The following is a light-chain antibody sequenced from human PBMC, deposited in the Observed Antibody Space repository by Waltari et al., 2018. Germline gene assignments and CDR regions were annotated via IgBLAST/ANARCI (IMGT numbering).Light chain of an antibody. J-gene: IGKJ2*01. CDR2: GAS. CDR3: HHYNKRPPSYT. Sequence: EIVMTQSPVTLSVSPGERVTLSCRASQSIRNNLAWYQQKAGQPPRLLIYGASTRAPGLPARFSGSGSGTEFALTISSLQPEDFAVYYCHHYNKRPPSYTFGQGTRLEI. V-gene: IGKV3-15*01. CDR1: QSIRNN.